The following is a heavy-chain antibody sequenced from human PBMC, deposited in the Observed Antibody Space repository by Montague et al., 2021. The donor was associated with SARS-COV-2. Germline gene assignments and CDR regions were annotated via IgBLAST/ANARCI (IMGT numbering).Heavy chain of an antibody. CDR3: ASTYGGNLGYYYYYMDV. V-gene: IGHV4-31*03. CDR1: GGPISSGGYY. CDR2: IYYSGST. D-gene: IGHD4-23*01. J-gene: IGHJ6*03. Sequence: TLSLTCTVSGGPISSGGYYWSWIRQHPGKGLEWIGYIYYSGSTYYNLSLKSRVTISVDTSKNQFSLKLSSVTAADTAVYYCASTYGGNLGYYYYYMDVWGKGTTVTVSS.